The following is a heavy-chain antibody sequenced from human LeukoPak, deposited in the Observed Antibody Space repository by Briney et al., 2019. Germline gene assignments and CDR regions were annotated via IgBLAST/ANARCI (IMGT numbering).Heavy chain of an antibody. CDR3: ARASYDSSGYYDSEFDY. CDR2: ISSSSSYI. J-gene: IGHJ4*02. V-gene: IGHV3-21*01. Sequence: PGGSLRLSCAASGFTFSSYSMNWVRQAPGKGLEWVSSISSSSSYIYYADSVKGRFTISRDNAKNSLYLQMNSLRAEDTAVYYCARASYDSSGYYDSEFDYWGQGTLVTVSS. D-gene: IGHD3-22*01. CDR1: GFTFSSYS.